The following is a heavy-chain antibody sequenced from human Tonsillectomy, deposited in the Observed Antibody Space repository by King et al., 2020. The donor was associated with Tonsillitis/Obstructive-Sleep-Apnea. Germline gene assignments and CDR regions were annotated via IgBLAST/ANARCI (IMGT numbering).Heavy chain of an antibody. J-gene: IGHJ4*02. V-gene: IGHV3-48*02. CDR3: GRGAEEWLSVPDY. D-gene: IGHD3-3*01. CDR1: GFTFSSHS. CDR2: IISSSRSI. Sequence: VQLVESGGGLLQPGGSLRLSCTASGFTFSSHSMNWVRQAPGKGLEWISFIISSSRSIYYADSVKGRFTISRDNAKNSLYLQMNSLRDEDTALDYCGRGAEEWLSVPDYWGQGTLGTVSS.